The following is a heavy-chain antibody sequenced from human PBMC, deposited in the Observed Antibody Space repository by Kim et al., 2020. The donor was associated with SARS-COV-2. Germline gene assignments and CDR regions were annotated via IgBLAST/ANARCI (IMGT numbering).Heavy chain of an antibody. J-gene: IGHJ4*02. V-gene: IGHV1-69*01. D-gene: IGHD5-18*01. CDR3: ARAWRTAMDTGGMHFDY. Sequence: FQGRVTITADESTSTAYMELSSLRSEDTAVYYCARAWRTAMDTGGMHFDYWGQGTLVTVSS.